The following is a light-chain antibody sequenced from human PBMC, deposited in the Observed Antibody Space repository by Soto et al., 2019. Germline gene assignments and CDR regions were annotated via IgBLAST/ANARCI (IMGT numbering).Light chain of an antibody. CDR1: QSVSNN. Sequence: EIVMTQSPATLSVSPGETATLSCRASQSVSNNIAWYQQKPGQAPRLLILGASTRATGIPARFSGSGSGTDFTLTITRLEPGDFAVYYCLHYGASPRTFGQGTKVDIK. CDR2: GAS. V-gene: IGKV3-15*01. CDR3: LHYGASPRT. J-gene: IGKJ1*01.